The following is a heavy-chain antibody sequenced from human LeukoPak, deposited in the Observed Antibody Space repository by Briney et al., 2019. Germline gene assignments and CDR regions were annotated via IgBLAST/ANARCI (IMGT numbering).Heavy chain of an antibody. CDR1: GGSINSSNW. D-gene: IGHD3-16*02. CDR3: ARVYSYGFGYYYGMDV. J-gene: IGHJ6*02. Sequence: PSETLSLTCAVSGGSINSSNWWSWVRQSPGKGLEWIGEFYHGGSINYNPSLKSRVTISVDKSKNQSSLKLNSVTAADTAVYYCARVYSYGFGYYYGMDVWGQGTTVTVSS. CDR2: FYHGGSI. V-gene: IGHV4-4*02.